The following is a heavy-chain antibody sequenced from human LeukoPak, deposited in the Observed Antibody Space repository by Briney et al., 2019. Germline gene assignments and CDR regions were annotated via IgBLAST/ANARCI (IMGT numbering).Heavy chain of an antibody. CDR1: GFTFSSYW. V-gene: IGHV3-7*01. J-gene: IGHJ3*02. CDR3: ARDSYTVAGTDAFDI. D-gene: IGHD6-19*01. Sequence: GGSLRLSCAASGFTFSSYWMSWVRQAPGKGLEWVANIKQDGSEKYYVDSVKGRFTISRDNAKNSLYLQMNSLRAEDTAVYYCARDSYTVAGTDAFDIWGQGTMVTVSS. CDR2: IKQDGSEK.